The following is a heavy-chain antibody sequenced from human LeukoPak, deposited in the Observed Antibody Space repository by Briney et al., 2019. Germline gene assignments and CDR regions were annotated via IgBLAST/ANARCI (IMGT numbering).Heavy chain of an antibody. CDR1: GFTFSSYA. D-gene: IGHD1-1*01. J-gene: IGHJ4*02. Sequence: GGSLRLSCAASGFTFSSYAMSWVRQAPGKGLEWVSAISGSGGSTYYADSVKGRFTISRDNSKNTLYLQMNSLRAEDTAVYYCAKVPPGGGRLERPLYYFDYWGQGTLVTVSS. CDR2: ISGSGGST. CDR3: AKVPPGGGRLERPLYYFDY. V-gene: IGHV3-23*01.